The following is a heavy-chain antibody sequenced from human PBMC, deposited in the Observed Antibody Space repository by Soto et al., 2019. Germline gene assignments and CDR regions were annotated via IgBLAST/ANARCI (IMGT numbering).Heavy chain of an antibody. CDR1: GYTFTSYG. D-gene: IGHD5-12*01. CDR3: ATGYSGYPVGQSYYFDY. V-gene: IGHV1-18*01. J-gene: IGHJ4*02. CDR2: ISAYNGNT. Sequence: QVQLVQSGAEVKKPGASVKVSCKASGYTFTSYGISWVRQAPGQGLEWMGWISAYNGNTNYAQKLQGRVTMTTDTATSTAYMELRSLRSDDTAVYYCATGYSGYPVGQSYYFDYWGQGTLVTVSS.